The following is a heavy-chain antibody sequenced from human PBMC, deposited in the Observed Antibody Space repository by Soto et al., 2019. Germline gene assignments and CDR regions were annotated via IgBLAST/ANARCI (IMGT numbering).Heavy chain of an antibody. V-gene: IGHV3-15*01. CDR1: GFTFSNAW. D-gene: IGHD5-18*01. CDR2: IKSKTDGGTT. CDR3: TTDPVGYSYGDY. J-gene: IGHJ4*02. Sequence: LSLTCAASGFTFSNAWMSWVRQAPGKGLEWVGRIKSKTDGGTTDYAAPVKGRFTISRDDSKNTLYLQMNSLKTEDTAVYYCTTDPVGYSYGDYWGQGTLVTVSS.